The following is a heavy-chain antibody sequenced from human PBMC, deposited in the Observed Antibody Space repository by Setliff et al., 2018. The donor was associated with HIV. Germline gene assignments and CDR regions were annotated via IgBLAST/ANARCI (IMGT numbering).Heavy chain of an antibody. CDR2: VHSTGTT. CDR3: ARARITMIGGRLEPYAFDR. CDR1: GGSFSTYY. D-gene: IGHD3-10*01. J-gene: IGHJ3*01. V-gene: IGHV4-4*07. Sequence: SETLSLTCTVSGGSFSTYYWSWIRQPAGEGPEYIGRVHSTGTTIYNPSLKSRVTMSVDASKNQLSLKLRPVTAADTAVYYCARARITMIGGRLEPYAFDRWGQGTKVTV.